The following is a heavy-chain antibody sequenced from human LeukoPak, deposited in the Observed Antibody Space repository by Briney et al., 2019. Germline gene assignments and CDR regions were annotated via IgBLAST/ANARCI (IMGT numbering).Heavy chain of an antibody. J-gene: IGHJ4*02. CDR1: GYSFSIYY. V-gene: IGHV1-46*01. D-gene: IGHD3-16*01. CDR2: INTSVGST. Sequence: ASVKVSCKAVGYSFSIYYIGWVRHVPEQGLEWIGIINTSVGSTDYAQRFQGKVTMTRDPSMSTVYMEQSSLKSGDTAVYYCARDSERGGFDYWGLGTLVTVSS. CDR3: ARDSERGGFDY.